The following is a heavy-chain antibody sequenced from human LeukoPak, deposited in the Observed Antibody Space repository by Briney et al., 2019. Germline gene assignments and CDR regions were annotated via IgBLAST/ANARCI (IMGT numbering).Heavy chain of an antibody. Sequence: ASVKVSCKASGYTFTGYYMHWVRQAPGQGLEWMGWINPNSGGTNYAQKFQGRVTMTRDTSISTVYMELSRLRSDDTAVYYCARGVLDFWSGSYYYYYMDVGGKGTTVTVSS. CDR2: INPNSGGT. CDR1: GYTFTGYY. V-gene: IGHV1-2*02. D-gene: IGHD3-3*01. J-gene: IGHJ6*03. CDR3: ARGVLDFWSGSYYYYYMDV.